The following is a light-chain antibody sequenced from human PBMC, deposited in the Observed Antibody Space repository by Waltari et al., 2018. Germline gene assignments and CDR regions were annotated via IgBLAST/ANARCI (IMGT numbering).Light chain of an antibody. CDR3: QQRNNWPPFT. V-gene: IGKV3-11*01. Sequence: ETVLTQSPATLSLSPGESATLSCRASQNIGNDLAWYKQRPGQALRLLIYDSSTRATGIPARFSGSGSGTDFTLTISSLEPEDVATYFCQQRNNWPPFTFGPGTILDIK. CDR1: QNIGND. J-gene: IGKJ3*01. CDR2: DSS.